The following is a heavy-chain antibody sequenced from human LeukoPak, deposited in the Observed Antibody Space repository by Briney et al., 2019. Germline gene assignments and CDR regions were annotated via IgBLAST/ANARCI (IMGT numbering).Heavy chain of an antibody. J-gene: IGHJ4*02. D-gene: IGHD1-26*01. CDR1: GGSISGYY. CDR2: IYYSGST. Sequence: SETLSLTCNVSGGSISGYYWSWIRQPPGKGLEWIGYIYYSGSTNYNPSLKSRVTISVDTSKNQFSLKLRPVTAADTAVYYCARQGSGSHKDWGQGTLVTVSS. V-gene: IGHV4-59*08. CDR3: ARQGSGSHKD.